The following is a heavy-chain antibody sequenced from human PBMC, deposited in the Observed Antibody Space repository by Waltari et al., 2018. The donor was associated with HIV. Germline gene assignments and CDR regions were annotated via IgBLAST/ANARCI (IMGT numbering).Heavy chain of an antibody. CDR1: GFTFTRYA. CDR2: ISGRGGTT. J-gene: IGHJ5*02. Sequence: EVRLFESGGGLVQPGGSLRLSCNASGFTFTRYAMNWVRKTPRKGLEWVSSISGRGGTTYYLDSVRGRFTISRDNSKDTLYLQMNSLRAEDSAVYYCARDLQIGAAVTGPSWFDPWGQGTLVTVSS. D-gene: IGHD6-19*01. CDR3: ARDLQIGAAVTGPSWFDP. V-gene: IGHV3-23*01.